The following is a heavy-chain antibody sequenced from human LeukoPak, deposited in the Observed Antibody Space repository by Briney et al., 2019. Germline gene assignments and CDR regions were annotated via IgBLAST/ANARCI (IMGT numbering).Heavy chain of an antibody. V-gene: IGHV4-31*03. CDR3: ARTNYYGSGSYFPYYFDY. Sequence: SQTLSLTCTVSGDSISSGGYYWSWIRQHPGKGLEWIGYIYYSGSTYYNPSLKSRVTISVDTSKNQFSLKLSSVTAADTAVYYCARTNYYGSGSYFPYYFDYWGQGTLVTVSS. CDR1: GDSISSGGYY. CDR2: IYYSGST. D-gene: IGHD3-10*01. J-gene: IGHJ4*02.